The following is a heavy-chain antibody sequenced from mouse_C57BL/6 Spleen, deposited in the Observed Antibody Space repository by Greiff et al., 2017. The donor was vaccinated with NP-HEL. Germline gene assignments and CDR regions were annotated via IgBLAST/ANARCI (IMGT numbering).Heavy chain of an antibody. D-gene: IGHD1-1*01. Sequence: QVQLQQPGAELVKPGASVKLSCKASGYTFTSYWMHWVKQRPGQGLEWIGMIHPNSGSTNYNEKFKSKATLTVDKSSSTAYMQLSSLTSEDSAVYYCARDNGSSYAWFAYWGQGTLVTVSA. CDR1: GYTFTSYW. CDR3: ARDNGSSYAWFAY. CDR2: IHPNSGST. V-gene: IGHV1-64*01. J-gene: IGHJ3*01.